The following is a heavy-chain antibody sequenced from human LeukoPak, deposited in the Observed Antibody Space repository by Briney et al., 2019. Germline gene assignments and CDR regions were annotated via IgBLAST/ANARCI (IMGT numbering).Heavy chain of an antibody. CDR1: GLAFSSYW. Sequence: PGGSLRLSCAASGLAFSSYWMSWVRQAPGRGLEWVANMKQDGSEKYYVDSVKDRFTISRDNAKNSLYLQMNSLRAEDTAVYYCARDLGHSGYDLYDYWGQGTLVTVSS. J-gene: IGHJ4*02. CDR3: ARDLGHSGYDLYDY. D-gene: IGHD5-12*01. CDR2: MKQDGSEK. V-gene: IGHV3-7*01.